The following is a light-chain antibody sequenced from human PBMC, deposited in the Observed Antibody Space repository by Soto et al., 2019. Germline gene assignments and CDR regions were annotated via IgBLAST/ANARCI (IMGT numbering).Light chain of an antibody. V-gene: IGKV1-5*03. CDR2: KAS. J-gene: IGKJ5*01. CDR1: QSISSW. CDR3: QQYNNWPPIT. Sequence: DIQMTQSPSTLSASVGDRVTITCRASQSISSWLAWYQQKPGKAPKLLIYKASSLESGVPSRFSGRGSGTEFTLTISSLQPDDFAVYYCQQYNNWPPITFGQGTRLEIK.